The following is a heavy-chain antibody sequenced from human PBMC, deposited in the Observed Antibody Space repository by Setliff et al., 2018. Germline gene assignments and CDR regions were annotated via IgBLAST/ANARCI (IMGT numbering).Heavy chain of an antibody. V-gene: IGHV1-18*01. Sequence: ASVKVSCKASGGTFSSYAISWVRQAPGQGLEWVGWISVYNGDTNYAQKFQGRVTLTTDTSTSTAYMELRSLTSEDTAVYYCASALIRRVAVAGKSQFDYWGQGTLVTVSS. CDR1: GGTFSSYA. J-gene: IGHJ4*01. CDR2: ISVYNGDT. CDR3: ASALIRRVAVAGKSQFDY. D-gene: IGHD6-19*01.